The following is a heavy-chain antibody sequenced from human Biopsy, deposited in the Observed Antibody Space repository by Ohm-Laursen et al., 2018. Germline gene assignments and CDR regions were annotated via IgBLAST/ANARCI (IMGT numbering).Heavy chain of an antibody. CDR2: IYNSEIT. CDR1: GDSTSTSTTYY. Sequence: GTLSLTCTVSGDSTSTSTTYYWAWLRQPPGKGLEWTGSIYNSEITFYNPSLKSRVAISVDTSTNQFSLKVSSVTAADTALYYCARHPTGFWFDPWGHGTLVTVSS. CDR3: ARHPTGFWFDP. V-gene: IGHV4-39*01. J-gene: IGHJ5*02.